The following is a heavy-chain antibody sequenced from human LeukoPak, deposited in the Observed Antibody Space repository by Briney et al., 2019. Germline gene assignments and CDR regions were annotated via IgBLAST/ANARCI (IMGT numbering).Heavy chain of an antibody. CDR1: GGTFSSYA. J-gene: IGHJ6*02. V-gene: IGHV1-46*01. CDR2: INPSGGST. CDR3: ARVGKSYYDFWSGPLTYGMDV. Sequence: ASVKVSCKASGGTFSSYAISWVRQAPGQGLEWMGIINPSGGSTSYAQKFQGRVTMTRDTSTSTVYMELSSLRSEDTAVYYCARVGKSYYDFWSGPLTYGMDVWGQGTTVTVSS. D-gene: IGHD3-3*01.